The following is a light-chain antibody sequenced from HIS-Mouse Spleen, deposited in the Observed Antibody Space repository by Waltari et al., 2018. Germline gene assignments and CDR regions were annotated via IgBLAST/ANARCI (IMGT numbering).Light chain of an antibody. CDR1: NVGSKR. Sequence: SYVLTQPPSVSVAPGKTARITCRGNNVGSKRVHWYQQKPGQAPVLLVYDDSDRPSGIPERFSGSNSGNTATLTISRVEAGDEADYYCQVWDSSSDHVVFGGGTKLTVL. CDR2: DDS. V-gene: IGLV3-21*03. CDR3: QVWDSSSDHVV. J-gene: IGLJ2*01.